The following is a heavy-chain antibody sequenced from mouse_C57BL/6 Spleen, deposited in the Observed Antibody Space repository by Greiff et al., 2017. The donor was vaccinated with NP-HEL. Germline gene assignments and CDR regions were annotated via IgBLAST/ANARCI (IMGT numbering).Heavy chain of an antibody. J-gene: IGHJ2*01. CDR2: IDPSDSYT. V-gene: IGHV1-69*01. D-gene: IGHD2-2*01. Sequence: QVQLQQSGAELVMPGASVKLSCKASGYTFTSYWMHWVKQRPGQGLEWIGEIDPSDSYTNYNQKFKGKSTLTVDKSSSTAYMQLSSLTSEDSAVYYCARHGYEEGLDYWGQGTTLTVSS. CDR1: GYTFTSYW. CDR3: ARHGYEEGLDY.